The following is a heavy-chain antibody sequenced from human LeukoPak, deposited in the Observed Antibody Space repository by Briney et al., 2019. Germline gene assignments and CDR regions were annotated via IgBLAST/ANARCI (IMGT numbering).Heavy chain of an antibody. D-gene: IGHD2-15*01. V-gene: IGHV3-23*01. J-gene: IGHJ4*02. Sequence: PGGSLRLSCTASGFAFNSYFMTWARQAPGKGLEWVSGINGRGEETHYANSVKGRFTISRDNSKNTVYLQLSSLGAEDTAVYYCACHCSGSRCSDHDYWGQGTVVTVSS. CDR1: GFAFNSYF. CDR3: ACHCSGSRCSDHDY. CDR2: INGRGEET.